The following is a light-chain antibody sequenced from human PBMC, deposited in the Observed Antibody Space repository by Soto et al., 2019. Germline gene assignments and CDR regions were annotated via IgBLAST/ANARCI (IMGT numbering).Light chain of an antibody. CDR1: SSDVGTYNY. J-gene: IGLJ2*01. CDR3: SSYTSSSASVV. Sequence: QSVLTQPASVSGSPGQSITISCTGTSSDVGTYNYVSWYQQHPGKAPKLMIYDVSNRPSGVSDRFSGSKSGNTASLTISGLQAEDEADYYCSSYTSSSASVVFGGGTKLTVI. V-gene: IGLV2-14*01. CDR2: DVS.